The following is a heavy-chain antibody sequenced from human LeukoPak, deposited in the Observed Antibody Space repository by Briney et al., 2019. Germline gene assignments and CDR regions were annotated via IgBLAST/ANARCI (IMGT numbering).Heavy chain of an antibody. CDR2: ISSSSSYI. CDR3: ARDPFYYYDSSGYYYFDY. Sequence: TGGSLRLSCAASGFTFSSYSMNWVRQAPGKGLEWVSSISSSSSYIYYADSVKGRFTISRDNAKNSLYLQMNSLRAEDTAVYYCARDPFYYYDSSGYYYFDYWGQGTLVIVSS. V-gene: IGHV3-21*01. J-gene: IGHJ4*02. D-gene: IGHD3-22*01. CDR1: GFTFSSYS.